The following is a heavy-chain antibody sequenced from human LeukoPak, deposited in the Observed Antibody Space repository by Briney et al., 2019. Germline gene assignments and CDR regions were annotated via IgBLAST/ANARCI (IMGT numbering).Heavy chain of an antibody. CDR3: ARGIAALSSDNWFDP. J-gene: IGHJ5*02. CDR2: IYYSGST. V-gene: IGHV4-59*01. CDR1: GGSISSYY. Sequence: PSETLSLTCTASGGSISSYYWSWIRQPPGKGLEWIGYIYYSGSTNYNPSLKSRVTISVDTSKNQFSLKLSSVTAADTAVYYCARGIAALSSDNWFDPWGQGTLVTVSS. D-gene: IGHD6-13*01.